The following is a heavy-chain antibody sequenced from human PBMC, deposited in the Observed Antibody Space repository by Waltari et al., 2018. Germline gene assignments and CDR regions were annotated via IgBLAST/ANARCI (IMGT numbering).Heavy chain of an antibody. CDR2: MNPNSGNT. V-gene: IGHV1-8*01. CDR3: ARVDTAMVTQDY. CDR1: GSPFPSYD. J-gene: IGHJ4*02. Sequence: QVQLVQSGAEVKKPGASVKVSCKASGSPFPSYDINWVRQATGQGLEWMGWMNPNSGNTGYAQKFQGRVTMTRNTSISTAYMELSSLRSEDTAVYYCARVDTAMVTQDYWGQGTLVTVSS. D-gene: IGHD5-18*01.